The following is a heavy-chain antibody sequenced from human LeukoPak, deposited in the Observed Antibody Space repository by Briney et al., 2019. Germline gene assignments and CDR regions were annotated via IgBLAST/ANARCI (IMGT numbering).Heavy chain of an antibody. J-gene: IGHJ4*02. D-gene: IGHD3-10*01. CDR3: ARGTFSPQGSYYGH. Sequence: GGSLRLSCAASGFTFSNYSMGWVRQTPGKGLEWVSGISGSGNSTYYADSVKGRFTISRDTSKNTLSLQMNSLRVEDTALYYCARGTFSPQGSYYGHWGQGTRVTVSS. CDR1: GFTFSNYS. V-gene: IGHV3-23*01. CDR2: ISGSGNST.